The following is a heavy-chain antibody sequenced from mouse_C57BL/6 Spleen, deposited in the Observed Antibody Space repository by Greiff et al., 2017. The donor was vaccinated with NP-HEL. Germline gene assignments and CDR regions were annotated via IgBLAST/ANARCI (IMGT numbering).Heavy chain of an antibody. V-gene: IGHV5-17*01. CDR2: ISSGSSTI. CDR3: ARSGWCYAMDY. Sequence: VQLKESGGGLMKPGGSLKLSCAASGFTFSDYGMHWVRQAPEKGLEWVAYISSGSSTIYYADTVKGRFTISRDNAKNTLFLQMTSLRSEDTAMYYCARSGWCYAMDYWGQGTSVTVAS. J-gene: IGHJ4*01. CDR1: GFTFSDYG. D-gene: IGHD1-1*02.